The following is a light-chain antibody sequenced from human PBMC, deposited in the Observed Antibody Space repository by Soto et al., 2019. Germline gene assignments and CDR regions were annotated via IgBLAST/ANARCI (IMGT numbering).Light chain of an antibody. CDR2: EVS. V-gene: IGLV2-8*01. CDR1: SSDVGAYDY. J-gene: IGLJ1*01. CDR3: ASEAVTDV. Sequence: QSVLTQPPSASGSPLRSVTISCTGTSSDVGAYDYVSWYQQHPGKAPKLIIYEVSKRPSGVPDRFSGSRSGNTASLTVSGLRAEDEADYYCASEAVTDVFGTGTRSRS.